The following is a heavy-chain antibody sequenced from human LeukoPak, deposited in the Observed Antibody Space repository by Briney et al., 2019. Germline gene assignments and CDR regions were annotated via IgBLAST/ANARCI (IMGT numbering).Heavy chain of an antibody. CDR2: MKPDSGAT. D-gene: IGHD3-22*01. CDR1: GGTFSSYA. V-gene: IGHV1-8*02. CDR3: ARTYYDGSRNPNWFDP. J-gene: IGHJ5*02. Sequence: ASVKVSCKASGGTFSSYAISWVRQAPGQGLEWMGWMKPDSGATGYAEKFRGRVTLTSDTSTSTAYMELSGLRSEDTAVYFCARTYYDGSRNPNWFDPWGQGTLVTVSS.